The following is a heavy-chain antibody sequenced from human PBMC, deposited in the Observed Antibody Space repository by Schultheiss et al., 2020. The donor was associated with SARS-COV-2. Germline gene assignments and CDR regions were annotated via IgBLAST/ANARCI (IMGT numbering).Heavy chain of an antibody. J-gene: IGHJ4*02. CDR1: GGSISSYY. D-gene: IGHD3-3*01. Sequence: SETLSLTCTVSGGSISSYYWNWIRQPAGKGLEWIGRIYISGSTNYNPSLKSRVTISVDTSKNQFSLKLSSVTAADTAVYYCARGGESITIFGVVRVQSLDYWGQGTLVTVSS. V-gene: IGHV4-4*07. CDR2: IYISGST. CDR3: ARGGESITIFGVVRVQSLDY.